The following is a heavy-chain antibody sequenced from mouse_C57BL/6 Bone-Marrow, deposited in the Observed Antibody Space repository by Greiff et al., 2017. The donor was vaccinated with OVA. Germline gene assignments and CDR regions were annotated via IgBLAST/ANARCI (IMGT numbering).Heavy chain of an antibody. CDR2: IYPGNSDT. D-gene: IGHD1-1*01. V-gene: IGHV1-5*01. Sequence: EVQRVESGTVLARPGASVKMSCKTSGYTFTSYWMHWVKQRPGQGLEWIGAIYPGNSDTSYNQKFKGKAKLTAVTSASTAYMELSSLTNEDSAVYYCTKVYYYGSSYFDYWGQGTTLTVSS. CDR1: GYTFTSYW. CDR3: TKVYYYGSSYFDY. J-gene: IGHJ2*01.